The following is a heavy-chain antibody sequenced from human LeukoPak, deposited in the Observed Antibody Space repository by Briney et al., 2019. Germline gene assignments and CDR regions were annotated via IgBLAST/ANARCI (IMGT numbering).Heavy chain of an antibody. J-gene: IGHJ2*01. CDR2: IDGRSTDI. CDR3: AKDRRPTVSGGYFDL. CDR1: GFTFSNHA. V-gene: IGHV3-21*04. Sequence: PGGSLRLSCAASGFTFSNHAMNWVRQAPGQGLEWVSSIDGRSTDIYYADSVKGRFTISRDNAKNSLYLRMNSLRAEDTALYYCAKDRRPTVSGGYFDLWGRGTLVIVSS. D-gene: IGHD3-10*01.